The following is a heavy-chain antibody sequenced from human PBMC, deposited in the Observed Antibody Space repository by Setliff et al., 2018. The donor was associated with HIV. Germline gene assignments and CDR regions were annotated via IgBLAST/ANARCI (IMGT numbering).Heavy chain of an antibody. CDR3: ARAGMGALRSLFDY. V-gene: IGHV4-38-2*01. CDR2: FYHSTT. Sequence: SETLSLTCVVSGYSISSGYYWGWIRQPPGTGLEWIGSFYHSTTYYNPSLKSRVTISVDTSKNQFSLKLNSVTAADTAIYYCARAGMGALRSLFDYWGQGTLVTVSS. J-gene: IGHJ4*02. D-gene: IGHD1-26*01. CDR1: GYSISSGYY.